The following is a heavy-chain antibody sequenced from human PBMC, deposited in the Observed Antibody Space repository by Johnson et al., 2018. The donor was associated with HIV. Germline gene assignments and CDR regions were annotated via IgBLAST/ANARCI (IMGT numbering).Heavy chain of an antibody. CDR2: IWCDGSDK. CDR1: GFTFSSYG. Sequence: QVQLAESGGGVVQPGRSLRLSCAASGFTFSSYGMHWVRQAPGKGLEWVAVIWCDGSDKYYADSVKGRFTISRDNSKNTLYLQMNSLRAEDTAVYYCAKDKNYGRDGDAFDIWGQGTMVTVSS. D-gene: IGHD2-21*01. J-gene: IGHJ3*02. CDR3: AKDKNYGRDGDAFDI. V-gene: IGHV3-33*06.